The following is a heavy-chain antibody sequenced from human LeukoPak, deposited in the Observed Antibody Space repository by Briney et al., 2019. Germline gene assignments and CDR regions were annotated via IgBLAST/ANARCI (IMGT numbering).Heavy chain of an antibody. D-gene: IGHD6-19*01. CDR1: GGSISSSSYY. Sequence: SETLSLTCTVSGGSISSSSYYWGWIRQPPGKGLEWIGSIYYSGSTYYNPSLKSRVTISVDTSKNQFSLKLSSVTAADMAVYYCARASSGWRRDWYFDLWGRGTLVTVSS. J-gene: IGHJ2*01. CDR3: ARASSGWRRDWYFDL. V-gene: IGHV4-39*07. CDR2: IYYSGST.